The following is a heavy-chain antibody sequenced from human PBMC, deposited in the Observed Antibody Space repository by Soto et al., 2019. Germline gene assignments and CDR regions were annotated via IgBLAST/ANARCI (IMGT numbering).Heavy chain of an antibody. CDR1: GYTFTRYD. J-gene: IGHJ6*02. CDR3: ARGALPYGVTIFGVVRNYYGMDV. V-gene: IGHV1-8*01. D-gene: IGHD3-3*01. Sequence: ASVKVSCKGSGYTFTRYDINWVRQATGQGLEGMGWMNPNSGNTGYAQKFQGRVTMTRNTSISTAYMELSSLRSEDTAVYYCARGALPYGVTIFGVVRNYYGMDVWAQGTTVTVSS. CDR2: MNPNSGNT.